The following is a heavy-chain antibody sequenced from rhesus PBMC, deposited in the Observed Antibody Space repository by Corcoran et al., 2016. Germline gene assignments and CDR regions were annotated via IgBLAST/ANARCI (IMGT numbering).Heavy chain of an antibody. D-gene: IGHD3-3*01. Sequence: QVQLQESGPAVVKPSETLSLTCGVSGSSISSGYDWSWIRPAPGKGLGWLGYIHGSSGSTNYNPSLKSRVTISKDTSKNQFSLKLSSMTTVDTAVYYCAKERDLDWLLSNHGGGSLDVWGRGVLVTVSS. CDR2: IHGSSGST. V-gene: IGHV4-127*01. CDR3: AKERDLDWLLSNHGGGSLDV. CDR1: GSSISSGYD. J-gene: IGHJ5-2*02.